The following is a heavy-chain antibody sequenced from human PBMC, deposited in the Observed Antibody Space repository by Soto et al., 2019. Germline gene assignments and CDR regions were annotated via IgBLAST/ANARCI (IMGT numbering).Heavy chain of an antibody. CDR1: GGSISSGDYY. D-gene: IGHD3-10*01. CDR3: ARHPDLWFGEWYFDY. J-gene: IGHJ4*02. CDR2: IYYSGST. Sequence: SETLSLTCTVSGGSISSGDYYWSWIRQPPGKGLEWIGYIYYSGSTNYNPSLKSRVTISVDTSKNQFSLKLSSVTAADTAVYYCARHPDLWFGEWYFDYWGQGTLVTVSS. V-gene: IGHV4-61*08.